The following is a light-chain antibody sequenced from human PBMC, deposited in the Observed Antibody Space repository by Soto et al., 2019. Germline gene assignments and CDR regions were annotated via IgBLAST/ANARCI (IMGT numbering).Light chain of an antibody. V-gene: IGKV3-15*01. J-gene: IGKJ1*01. CDR3: QQYNNWPHT. CDR1: QSVSSN. Sequence: EIVMTQSPATLSVSPGERATLSCRASQSVSSNLAWYQQKPGQAPRLLIYGASTRATGIPARFSGSGSGTEFTLTISRLQSEDSAVYYCQQYNNWPHTFGQGTKADIK. CDR2: GAS.